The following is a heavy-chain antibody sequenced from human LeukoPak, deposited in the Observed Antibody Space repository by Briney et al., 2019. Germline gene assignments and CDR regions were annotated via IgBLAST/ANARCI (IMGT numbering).Heavy chain of an antibody. CDR3: ARDSPSMDRSFGYYYYGMDV. Sequence: SETLSLTCTVSGGSISSYYWSWIRQPPGKGLEWIWYIYYSGSTNYNPSLKSRVTISLDTSKNQFSLKLSSVTAADTAVYYCARDSPSMDRSFGYYYYGMDVWGQGTTVTVSS. J-gene: IGHJ6*02. D-gene: IGHD3-16*01. V-gene: IGHV4-59*01. CDR1: GGSISSYY. CDR2: IYYSGST.